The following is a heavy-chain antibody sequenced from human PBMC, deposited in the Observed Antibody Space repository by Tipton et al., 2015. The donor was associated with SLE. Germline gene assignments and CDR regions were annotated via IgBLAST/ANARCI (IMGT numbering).Heavy chain of an antibody. Sequence: TLSLTCTVSGYSISSDYYWGWIRQPPGKGLEWIGSVSHGGSTYYNPSLNSRVTMSVDTSQNQFSLNLRSVTATDTALYYCARATGSGTFTRFDPWGQGTLVTVSS. J-gene: IGHJ5*02. CDR2: VSHGGST. D-gene: IGHD3-10*01. V-gene: IGHV4-38-2*02. CDR3: ARATGSGTFTRFDP. CDR1: GYSISSDYY.